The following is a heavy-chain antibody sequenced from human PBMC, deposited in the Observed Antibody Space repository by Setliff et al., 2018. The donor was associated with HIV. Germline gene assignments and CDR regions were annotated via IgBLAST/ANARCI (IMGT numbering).Heavy chain of an antibody. D-gene: IGHD3-16*01. CDR2: IIPIFTTT. Sequence: SVKVSCKASGGGFSNHAITWVRQAPGQGLEWMGVIIPIFTTTDYAQKFRGRLTINADESTDTAYMELRSLRSADTAICYCATLNEYAYQTGGWFDPWGQGTPVTSPQ. CDR1: GGGFSNHA. J-gene: IGHJ5*02. V-gene: IGHV1-69*13. CDR3: ATLNEYAYQTGGWFDP.